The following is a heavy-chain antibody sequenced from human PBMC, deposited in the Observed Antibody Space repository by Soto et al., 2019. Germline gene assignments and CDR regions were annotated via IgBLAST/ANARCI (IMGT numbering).Heavy chain of an antibody. J-gene: IGHJ4*02. V-gene: IGHV4-31*03. Sequence: SETLSLTCTVSGDSLSGGAYYWSWIRQHPEKGLEWIGYIHYTGSTFYIPSLWSRVAISVDTSKNQFSLKLTSVTAADTAVYFCAREGGESSDGLYYFDSWGQGSLVTVSS. CDR2: IHYTGST. CDR3: AREGGESSDGLYYFDS. D-gene: IGHD3-16*01. CDR1: GDSLSGGAYY.